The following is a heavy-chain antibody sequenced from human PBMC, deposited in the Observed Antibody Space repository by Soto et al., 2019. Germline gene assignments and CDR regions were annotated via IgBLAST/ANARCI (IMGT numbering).Heavy chain of an antibody. CDR2: ISYDGSNK. D-gene: IGHD6-13*01. J-gene: IGHJ5*02. CDR1: GFTFSSYG. Sequence: GGSLRLSCAASGFTFSSYGMHWVRQAPGKGLEWVAVISYDGSNKYYAASVKGRFTISRDNSKNTLYLQMNSLRAEDTAVYYCAKEPKAAGLYNWFDPWGQGTLVTVSS. CDR3: AKEPKAAGLYNWFDP. V-gene: IGHV3-30*18.